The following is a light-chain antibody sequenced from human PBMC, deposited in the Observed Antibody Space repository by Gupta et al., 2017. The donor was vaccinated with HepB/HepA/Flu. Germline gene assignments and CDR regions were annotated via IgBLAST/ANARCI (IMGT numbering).Light chain of an antibody. CDR2: DAS. CDR3: QHAKNLPFT. Sequence: DIQMTQSPSSLSTSVGDRVTITCQASQDITNYLNWYQQKPGKAPKLLIYDASSVETGVPSRFSGGGSGTNFTLTITGRQPEDFATYYCQHAKNLPFTFGHGTKVDIK. V-gene: IGKV1-33*01. CDR1: QDITNY. J-gene: IGKJ3*01.